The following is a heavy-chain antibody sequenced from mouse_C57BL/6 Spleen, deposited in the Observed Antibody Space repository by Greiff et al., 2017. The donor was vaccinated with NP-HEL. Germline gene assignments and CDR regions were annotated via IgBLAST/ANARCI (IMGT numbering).Heavy chain of an antibody. CDR1: GFNIKDYY. CDR2: IDPEDGDT. J-gene: IGHJ4*01. CDR3: TLYYYGSSYGGGMDY. D-gene: IGHD1-1*01. Sequence: VHVKQSGAELVRPGASVKLSCTASGFNIKDYYMHWVKQRPEQGLEWIGRIDPEDGDTEYAPKFQGKATMTADTSSNTAYLQLSSLTSEDTAVYYCTLYYYGSSYGGGMDYWGQGTSVTVSS. V-gene: IGHV14-1*01.